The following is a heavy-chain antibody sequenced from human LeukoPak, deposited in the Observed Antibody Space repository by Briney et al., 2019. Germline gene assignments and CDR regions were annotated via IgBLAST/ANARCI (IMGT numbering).Heavy chain of an antibody. CDR2: ITGSDDRT. J-gene: IGHJ3*02. CDR1: GFTFNSAA. V-gene: IGHV3-23*01. D-gene: IGHD1-26*01. CDR3: AKDGRSGSYFAFDI. Sequence: PGGSLRLFCAASGFTFNSAAMTWVRRAPGEGLEWVSTITGSDDRTYYADSVEGRFTISRDNSKDTLYLQMSSLRPEDTAVYYCAKDGRSGSYFAFDIWGQGTMVTVSS.